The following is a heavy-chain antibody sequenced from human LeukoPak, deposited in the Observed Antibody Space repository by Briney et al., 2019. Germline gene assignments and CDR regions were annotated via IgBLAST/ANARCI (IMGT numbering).Heavy chain of an antibody. V-gene: IGHV4-34*01. CDR1: DGSFSDYN. CDR2: IHHSGGT. J-gene: IGHJ6*02. Sequence: SETLSLTCAVYDGSFSDYNWSWIRQSPGKGLEWIGEIHHSGGTNYSPSLKSRITLSVDPSKNQFSLKLSSVTAADTAVYYCARHAGLWFGEAAGGMDVWGQGTTVTVSS. CDR3: ARHAGLWFGEAAGGMDV. D-gene: IGHD3-10*01.